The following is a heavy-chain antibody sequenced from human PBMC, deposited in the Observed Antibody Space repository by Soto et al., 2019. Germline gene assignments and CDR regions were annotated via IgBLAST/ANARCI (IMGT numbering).Heavy chain of an antibody. CDR3: ARVYDSSGYYPYFFDY. CDR2: IYDSGST. D-gene: IGHD3-22*01. CDR1: GGSISSSSYY. V-gene: IGHV4-39*01. Sequence: SETLSLTCTVSGGSISSSSYYWGWIRQPPGKGLEWIGSIYDSGSTYYNPSLKSRVTISVDTSKNQFSLKLSSVTAADTAVYYCARVYDSSGYYPYFFDYWGQGTLVTVSS. J-gene: IGHJ4*02.